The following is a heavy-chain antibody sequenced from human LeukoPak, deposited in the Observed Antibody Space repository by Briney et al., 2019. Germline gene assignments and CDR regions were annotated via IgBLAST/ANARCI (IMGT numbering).Heavy chain of an antibody. J-gene: IGHJ4*02. CDR3: ARDDLAYCGGDCLIDY. V-gene: IGHV3-74*01. CDR1: GFTFSSYW. Sequence: GGSLRLSCAASGFTFSSYWMHWVRHAPGKGLVWVSRINSDGSSTSYADSVKGRFTISRDNAKNTLYLQMNSLRAEDTAVYYCARDDLAYCGGDCLIDYWGQGTLVTVSS. CDR2: INSDGSST. D-gene: IGHD2-21*02.